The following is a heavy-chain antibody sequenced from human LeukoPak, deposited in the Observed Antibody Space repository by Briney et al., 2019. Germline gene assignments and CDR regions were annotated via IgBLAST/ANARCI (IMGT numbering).Heavy chain of an antibody. CDR3: ARRGLYCSSTSCYDFDY. J-gene: IGHJ4*02. Sequence: GESLKISCKGSGYSFTSYWIGWVRQMPGKGLEWMGIIYPGDSDTRYSPSFQGQVTISADKSISTAYLQWSGLKASDTAMYYCARRGLYCSSTSCYDFDYWGQGTLVTVSS. V-gene: IGHV5-51*01. D-gene: IGHD2-2*01. CDR1: GYSFTSYW. CDR2: IYPGDSDT.